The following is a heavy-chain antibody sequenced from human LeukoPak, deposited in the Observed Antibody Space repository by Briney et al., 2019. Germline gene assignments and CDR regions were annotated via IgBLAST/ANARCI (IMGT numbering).Heavy chain of an antibody. J-gene: IGHJ4*02. Sequence: GGSLRLSCAASGFTFSDYYMTWIRQAPGKGLEWVSYISGSSSDTNYADFVKGRFTISRDNAKNSLYLQMNSLRAEDTAVYYCARFGSYGSHYWGQGTLVTVSS. CDR1: GFTFSDYY. CDR3: ARFGSYGSHY. D-gene: IGHD5-18*01. V-gene: IGHV3-11*06. CDR2: ISGSSSDT.